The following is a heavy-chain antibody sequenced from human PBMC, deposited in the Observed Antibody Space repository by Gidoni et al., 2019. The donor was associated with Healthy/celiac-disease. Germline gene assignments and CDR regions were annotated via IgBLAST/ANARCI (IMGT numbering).Heavy chain of an antibody. D-gene: IGHD6-6*01. CDR2: IYTSGST. V-gene: IGHV4-61*02. CDR3: ARMRIAALPPGKYYFDY. J-gene: IGHJ4*02. Sequence: QVQLQESGPGLVKPSQTLSLTCTVSGGSISSGSYYWSWIRQPAGKGLEWIGRIYTSGSTNYNPSLKSRVTISVDTSKNQFSLKLSFVTAADTAVYYCARMRIAALPPGKYYFDYWGQGTLVTVSS. CDR1: GGSISSGSYY.